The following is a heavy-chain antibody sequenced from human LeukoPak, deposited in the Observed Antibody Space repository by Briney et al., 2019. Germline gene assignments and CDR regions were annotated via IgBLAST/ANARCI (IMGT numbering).Heavy chain of an antibody. CDR2: IYSGGST. J-gene: IGHJ3*02. CDR3: ARDRGSGAFDI. D-gene: IGHD2-15*01. CDR1: GFTVSSNY. Sequence: GGSLRLSCAASGFTVSSNYMSWVSQAPGKGLEWVSVIYSGGSTYYADSVKGRFTISRDNSKNTLYLQMNSLRAEDTAVYYCARDRGSGAFDIWGQGTKVSVSS. V-gene: IGHV3-66*01.